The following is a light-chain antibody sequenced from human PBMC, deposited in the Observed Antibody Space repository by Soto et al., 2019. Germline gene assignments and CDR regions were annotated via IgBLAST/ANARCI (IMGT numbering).Light chain of an antibody. CDR1: QSISSW. V-gene: IGKV1-5*01. J-gene: IGKJ1*01. Sequence: MTQSPSTLSATVGDRVTITCRASQSISSWLAWYQQKPGKAPKLLIYDASSLESGVPSRFSGSGSGTEFTLTISSLQPDDFATYYCQQYNSYSTCGQAT. CDR2: DAS. CDR3: QQYNSYST.